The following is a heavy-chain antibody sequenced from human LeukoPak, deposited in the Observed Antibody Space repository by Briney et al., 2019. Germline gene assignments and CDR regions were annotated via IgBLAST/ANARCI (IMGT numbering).Heavy chain of an antibody. D-gene: IGHD5-18*01. CDR1: GFTLSSYA. V-gene: IGHV3-7*01. CDR3: ARDAGYGYDRFDY. Sequence: PGGSLRLSCAASGFTLSSYAMSWVRQAPGKGLEWVANIKEDGSEKNYVDSVKGRFTISRDNAKNSLYLQMNSLRAEDTAVYYCARDAGYGYDRFDYWGQGTQVTVSS. J-gene: IGHJ4*02. CDR2: IKEDGSEK.